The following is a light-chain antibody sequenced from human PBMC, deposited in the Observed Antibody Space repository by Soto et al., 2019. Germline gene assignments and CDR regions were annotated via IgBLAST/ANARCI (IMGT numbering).Light chain of an antibody. CDR2: NAS. J-gene: IGKJ1*01. Sequence: EIVLTQSPGTLSFSPGERATLSCRASPSVTSSYLAWYQQKAGQAPRLLIYNASSRATGIPDRFSGSGSGTDFTLTISRLEPEDFAVYYCQQYGTSPRTFGQGTKVDIK. CDR3: QQYGTSPRT. V-gene: IGKV3-20*01. CDR1: PSVTSSY.